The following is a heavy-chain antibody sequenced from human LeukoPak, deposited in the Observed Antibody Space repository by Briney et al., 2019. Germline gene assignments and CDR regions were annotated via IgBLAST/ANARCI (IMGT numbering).Heavy chain of an antibody. CDR3: ARGAGGYFDY. J-gene: IGHJ4*02. CDR1: GFTFSSYE. Sequence: PGGSLRLSCAASGFTFSSYEMNWVRQAPGKGLEWVSYISSTGSPISYADSVKGRFTISRDNAKNSLYLQMNSLRAEDTAVYYCARGAGGYFDYWGQGILVTASS. V-gene: IGHV3-48*03. D-gene: IGHD3-10*01. CDR2: ISSTGSPI.